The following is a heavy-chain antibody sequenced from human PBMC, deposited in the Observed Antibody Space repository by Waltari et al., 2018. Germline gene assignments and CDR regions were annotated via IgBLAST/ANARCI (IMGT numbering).Heavy chain of an antibody. CDR2: ISYNGAT. D-gene: IGHD1-1*01. V-gene: IGHV4-39*01. Sequence: GGPITSTQHYWGWIRQPPGQGLEWIGTISYNGATYNSPSLRGRVTVSRDTSMNQLSLKLGSVTAADTAVYYCATYIGASVGTAAFDVWGQGTMVTVSS. J-gene: IGHJ3*01. CDR1: GGPITSTQHY. CDR3: ATYIGASVGTAAFDV.